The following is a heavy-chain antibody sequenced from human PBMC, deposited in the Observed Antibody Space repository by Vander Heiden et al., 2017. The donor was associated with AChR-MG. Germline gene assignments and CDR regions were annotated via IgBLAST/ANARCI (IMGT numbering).Heavy chain of an antibody. D-gene: IGHD2-15*01. CDR1: GLAFSSYA. CDR2: IIPIFGTA. Sequence: GKSGAEDTKPRSAPKVSCKASGLAFSSYAISWVRQAPGQGLEWMGGIIPIFGTANYAQKFQGRVTITADESTSTAYMELSSLRSEDTAVYYCARRRGGDNVVTELPEYWGQGTLVTVSS. V-gene: IGHV1-69*01. J-gene: IGHJ1*01. CDR3: ARRRGGDNVVTELPEY.